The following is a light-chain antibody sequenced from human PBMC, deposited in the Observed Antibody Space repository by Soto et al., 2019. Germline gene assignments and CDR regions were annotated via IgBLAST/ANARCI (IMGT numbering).Light chain of an antibody. V-gene: IGKV1-5*03. CDR3: QQYNSYSRYT. Sequence: DIQMTQSPSTLSASVGDRVTITCRASQSISSWLAWYQQKPGKAPKLLIYKASSLESGVPSRFSGSGSGTEFTLTISSLLPDDFATYYCQQYNSYSRYTFGQGTKLEIK. CDR1: QSISSW. CDR2: KAS. J-gene: IGKJ2*01.